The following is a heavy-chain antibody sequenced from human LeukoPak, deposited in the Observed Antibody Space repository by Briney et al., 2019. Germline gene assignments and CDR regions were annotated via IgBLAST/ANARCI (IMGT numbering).Heavy chain of an antibody. J-gene: IGHJ5*02. V-gene: IGHV4-34*01. CDR3: ARGNSGWYRFDP. D-gene: IGHD6-19*01. CDR2: INHSGST. CDR1: GGSFSGYY. Sequence: SETLSLTCAVYGGSFSGYYWSWIRQPPGKGLEWIGEINHSGSTNYNPSLKSRVTISVDTSKNQFSLKLSSVTAADTAVYYCARGNSGWYRFDPWGQGTLVTVSS.